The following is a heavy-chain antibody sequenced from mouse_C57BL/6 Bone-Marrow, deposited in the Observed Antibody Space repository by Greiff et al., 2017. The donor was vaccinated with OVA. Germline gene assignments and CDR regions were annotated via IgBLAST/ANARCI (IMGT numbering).Heavy chain of an antibody. CDR3: TFYCCSSPRYWYFDV. Sequence: QVQLQQSGAELARPGASVKLSCKASGYTFTSYGISWVKQRTGQGLEWIGEIYPRSGNTYYNEKFKGKATLTADKSSSTAYMELRSLTSEDSAVYFCTFYCCSSPRYWYFDVWGTGTTVTVSS. CDR1: GYTFTSYG. V-gene: IGHV1-81*01. CDR2: IYPRSGNT. J-gene: IGHJ1*03. D-gene: IGHD1-1*01.